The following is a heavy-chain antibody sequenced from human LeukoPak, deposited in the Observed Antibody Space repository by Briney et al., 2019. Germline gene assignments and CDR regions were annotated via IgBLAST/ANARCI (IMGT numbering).Heavy chain of an antibody. Sequence: GGSLRLSCEASGFTFSSYWMHWVRQAPGKGLEWVSSISSSSSYIYYADSVKGRFTISRDNAKNSLYLQMNSLRAEDTAVYYSARNGIMGAGYYFDYWGQGTLVTVSS. D-gene: IGHD1-26*01. CDR2: ISSSSSYI. CDR1: GFTFSSYW. CDR3: ARNGIMGAGYYFDY. V-gene: IGHV3-21*01. J-gene: IGHJ4*02.